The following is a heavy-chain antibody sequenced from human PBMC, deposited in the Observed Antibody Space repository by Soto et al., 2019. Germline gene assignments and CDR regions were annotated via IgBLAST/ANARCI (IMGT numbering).Heavy chain of an antibody. Sequence: SVKVSCKASGGTFSSYAISWVRQAPGQGLEWMGGIIPIFGTANYAQKFQGRVTITADESTSTAYMELSSLRSEDTAVYYCAWVDTAMVNWFDPWGQGTLVTVSS. CDR3: AWVDTAMVNWFDP. J-gene: IGHJ5*02. CDR2: IIPIFGTA. V-gene: IGHV1-69*13. D-gene: IGHD5-18*01. CDR1: GGTFSSYA.